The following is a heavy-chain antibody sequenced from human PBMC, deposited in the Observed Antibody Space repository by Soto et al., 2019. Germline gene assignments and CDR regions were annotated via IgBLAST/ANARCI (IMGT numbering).Heavy chain of an antibody. CDR2: IYYSGST. CDR1: GGSISSGGYY. Sequence: TLSLTCTVSGGSISSGGYYWSWIRQHPGKGLEWIGYIYYSGSTYYNPSLKSRVTISVDTSKNQFSLKLSSVTAADTAVYYCARGGGGFYYYYYGMDVWGQGTTGTVSS. V-gene: IGHV4-31*03. CDR3: ARGGGGFYYYYYGMDV. D-gene: IGHD3-10*01. J-gene: IGHJ6*02.